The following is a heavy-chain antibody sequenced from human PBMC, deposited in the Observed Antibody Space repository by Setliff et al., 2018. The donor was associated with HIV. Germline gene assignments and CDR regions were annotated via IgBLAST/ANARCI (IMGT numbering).Heavy chain of an antibody. CDR1: GGSISSYY. CDR3: SRSGIGYGGDSNTFDI. J-gene: IGHJ3*02. CDR2: IYYSGST. Sequence: SETLSLTCTVSGGSISSYYWSWIRQPPGKGLEWIGYIYYSGSTNYNPSLKSRVTISVDTSKNQFSLKLSSVTAADTAVYYCSRSGIGYGGDSNTFDIWGQGTLVTVSS. D-gene: IGHD2-21*02. V-gene: IGHV4-59*01.